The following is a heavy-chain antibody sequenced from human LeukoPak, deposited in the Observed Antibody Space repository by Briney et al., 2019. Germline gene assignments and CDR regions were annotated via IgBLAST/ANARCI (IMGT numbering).Heavy chain of an antibody. J-gene: IGHJ2*01. CDR2: VSYDGARK. CDR1: GFTLSDFA. V-gene: IGHV3-30*04. CDR3: AKGGGVADYYPFIGQIFDL. Sequence: GGSLRLSCVASGFTLSDFALHWVSRAPGRGLEWVAAVSYDGARKYYADSVKGRLTISRDDSRNTVYLQMNSVRIEDTAEYYCAKGGGVADYYPFIGQIFDLWGRGSLVIVSS. D-gene: IGHD3-3*02.